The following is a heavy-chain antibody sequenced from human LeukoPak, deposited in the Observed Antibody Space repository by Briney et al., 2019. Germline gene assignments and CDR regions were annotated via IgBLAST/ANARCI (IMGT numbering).Heavy chain of an antibody. D-gene: IGHD3-9*01. J-gene: IGHJ4*01. V-gene: IGHV3-23*01. Sequence: GGSLRLSCAASGFSVTTYAMGWVRQAPGKGLEWVSVISDRGDSTHYADSVKGRFTISRDSSKNTLYLQMNSLRGEDTAVYYCAKGRWGLTINNFDIWGQGTLVTVSS. CDR1: GFSVTTYA. CDR2: ISDRGDST. CDR3: AKGRWGLTINNFDI.